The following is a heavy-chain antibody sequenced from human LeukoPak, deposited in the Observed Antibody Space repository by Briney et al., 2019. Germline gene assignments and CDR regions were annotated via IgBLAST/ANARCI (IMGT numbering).Heavy chain of an antibody. J-gene: IGHJ4*02. CDR1: GYTFTDYY. Sequence: ASVKVSCKASGYTFTDYYVNWVRQAPGQGLEWVGWINPTSGGTSYAQKFQGRVTLTRDTSINTAYMDLSSLRYDDTAIYYCARGQSGDGYHFDYWGQGTLVAVSS. V-gene: IGHV1-2*02. CDR2: INPTSGGT. CDR3: ARGQSGDGYHFDY. D-gene: IGHD2-21*01.